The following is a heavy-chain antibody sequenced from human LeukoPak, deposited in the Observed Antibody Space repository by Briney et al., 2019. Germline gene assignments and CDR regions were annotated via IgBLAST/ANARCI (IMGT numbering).Heavy chain of an antibody. Sequence: RTGGTLRLSCEGSGFIFGDYAIHWVRQAPGRGLEWVALTSFDGGKEYYADALKGRCSISRDNSKNMVFLEMTSLSAEDTAIYFCAKDEGWRRVHFYYGMDVWGQGTTVTVSS. CDR2: TSFDGGKE. J-gene: IGHJ6*02. V-gene: IGHV3-30*18. CDR1: GFIFGDYA. CDR3: AKDEGWRRVHFYYGMDV. D-gene: IGHD1-1*01.